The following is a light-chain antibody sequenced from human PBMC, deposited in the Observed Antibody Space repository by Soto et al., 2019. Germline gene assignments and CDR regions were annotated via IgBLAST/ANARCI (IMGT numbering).Light chain of an antibody. J-gene: IGKJ2*01. CDR3: QQSYSTPYT. V-gene: IGKV1-39*01. CDR1: QSISSY. CDR2: AAS. Sequence: DIQMTQSPSSLSASVGDRVTITCRASQSISSYLNWYQQKPGKAPKLLIYAASSLQSGVPSRFRGSGYGTHFTLTISSLQPEDFAPYYCQQSYSTPYTFGHGTKLEIK.